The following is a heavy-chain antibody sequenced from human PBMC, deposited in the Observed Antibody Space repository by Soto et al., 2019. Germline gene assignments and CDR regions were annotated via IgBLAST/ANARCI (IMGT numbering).Heavy chain of an antibody. V-gene: IGHV2-5*02. CDR3: AHSTSTRHYDFWSGPRPDV. J-gene: IGHJ6*02. CDR1: GFSLSTSGVG. CDR2: IYWDDDK. Sequence: GPTLVNPTQTLTLTCTFSGFSLSTSGVGVGWIRQPPGKALEWLALIYWDDDKRYSPSLKSRLTITKDTSKNQVVLTMTNMDPVDTATYYCAHSTSTRHYDFWSGPRPDVWGQGTTVTVSS. D-gene: IGHD3-3*01.